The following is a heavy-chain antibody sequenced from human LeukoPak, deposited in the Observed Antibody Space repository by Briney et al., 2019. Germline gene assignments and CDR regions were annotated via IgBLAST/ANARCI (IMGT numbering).Heavy chain of an antibody. CDR2: ISGSGSST. Sequence: GGSLRLSCAASGFTFSYYAMSSVRQAPGKGLEWVSRISGSGSSTYYADSVKGRFTISRDNSKNTLYLQMNSLRAEDTAVYYCTKDQRGYGRIVDYWGQGTLVTISS. CDR3: TKDQRGYGRIVDY. D-gene: IGHD3-10*01. V-gene: IGHV3-23*01. CDR1: GFTFSYYA. J-gene: IGHJ4*02.